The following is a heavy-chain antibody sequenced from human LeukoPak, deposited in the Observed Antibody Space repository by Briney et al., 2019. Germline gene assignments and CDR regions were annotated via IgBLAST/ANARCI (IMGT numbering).Heavy chain of an antibody. Sequence: PSETLSLTCTVSAGSISSYYWTWIRQPPGKGLEWIGYIYYSGSTNYNPSLKSRVAISLDTSKNQFSLKLSSVTAADTAIYYCARGRPDFWINFYTYFVDSWGRGTLVTVSS. CDR3: ARGRPDFWINFYTYFVDS. CDR2: IYYSGST. J-gene: IGHJ4*02. D-gene: IGHD3-3*01. V-gene: IGHV4-59*01. CDR1: AGSISSYY.